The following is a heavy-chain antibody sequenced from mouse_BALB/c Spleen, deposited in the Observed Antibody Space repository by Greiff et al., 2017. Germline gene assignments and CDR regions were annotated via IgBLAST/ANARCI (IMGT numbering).Heavy chain of an antibody. V-gene: IGHV1S81*02. J-gene: IGHJ4*01. D-gene: IGHD1-1*01. CDR1: GYTFTSYW. CDR3: AREGYYYGSIYAMDY. Sequence: QVQLQQPGAELVKPGASVKLSCKASGYTFTSYWMHWVKQRPGQGLEWIGEINPSNGRTNYNEKFKSKATLTVDKSSSTAYMQLSSLTSEDSAVYYSAREGYYYGSIYAMDYWGQGTSVTVSS. CDR2: INPSNGRT.